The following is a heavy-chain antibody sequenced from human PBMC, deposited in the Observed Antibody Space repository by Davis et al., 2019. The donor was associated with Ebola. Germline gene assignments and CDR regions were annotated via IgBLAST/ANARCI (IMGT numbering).Heavy chain of an antibody. CDR1: GFNFRSYG. J-gene: IGHJ6*02. Sequence: GESLKIPCAASGFNFRSYGMHWVRQAPDKGLEWVAVIWYDGSRKYYGDSVKGRFTISRDNAKNSLYLQMNSLRAEDTAVYYCATGGMDVWGQGTTVTVSS. V-gene: IGHV3-33*03. CDR2: IWYDGSRK. CDR3: ATGGMDV.